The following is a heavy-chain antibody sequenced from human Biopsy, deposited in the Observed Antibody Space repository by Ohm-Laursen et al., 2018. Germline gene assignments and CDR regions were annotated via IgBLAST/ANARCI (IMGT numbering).Heavy chain of an antibody. CDR3: ARDIMNRIAGLVARSDVFDV. D-gene: IGHD3-16*01. CDR1: GYAVNDYF. V-gene: IGHV1-2*02. Sequence: GASVKVSCKGSGYAVNDYFLHWLRQAPGQGPEWMGWISPNNGGTNYAQKFQGRVTMTTDTSTSTVYLELRRLISDDTAVYYCARDIMNRIAGLVARSDVFDVWGQGTLVTVSS. CDR2: ISPNNGGT. J-gene: IGHJ3*01.